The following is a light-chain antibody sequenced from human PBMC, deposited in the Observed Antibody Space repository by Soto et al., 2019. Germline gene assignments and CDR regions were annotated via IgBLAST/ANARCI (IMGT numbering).Light chain of an antibody. CDR3: QQNYSTPYT. J-gene: IGKJ2*01. V-gene: IGKV1-39*01. CDR1: QSISSY. CDR2: AAS. Sequence: DIQMTQSPSSLSASVGDRVTITCRASQSISSYLNWYQQKPGKAPKLLIYAASSLQSGVPSRFSGSGSGTYSTLTISSLQPEDFASYYCQQNYSTPYTFGQGTKLEIK.